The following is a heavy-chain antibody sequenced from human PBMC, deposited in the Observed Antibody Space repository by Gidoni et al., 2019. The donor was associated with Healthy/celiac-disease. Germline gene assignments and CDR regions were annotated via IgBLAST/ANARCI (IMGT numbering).Heavy chain of an antibody. J-gene: IGHJ4*02. CDR2: IWYDGSNK. D-gene: IGHD6-13*01. CDR3: ARGRPRAAAGNNFDY. V-gene: IGHV3-33*01. CDR1: GFTFSSYG. Sequence: QVQLVESGGGVVQPGRSLSPSCAASGFTFSSYGMHWVRQAPGKGLEWVAVIWYDGSNKYYADSVKGRFTISRDNSKNTLYLQMNSLRAEDTAVYYCARGRPRAAAGNNFDYWGQGTLVTVSS.